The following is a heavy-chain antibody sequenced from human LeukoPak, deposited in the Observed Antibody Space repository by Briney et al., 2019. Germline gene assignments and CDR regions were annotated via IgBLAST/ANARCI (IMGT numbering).Heavy chain of an antibody. CDR2: IYHSGST. Sequence: PSETLSLTCTVSGGSISSGGYYWSWIRQPPGKGLERIGYIYHSGSTNYNPSLKSRVTISVDTSKNQFSLKLSSVTAADTAVYYCARAHYCSSTSCSPPQFDPWGQGALVTVSS. D-gene: IGHD2-2*01. V-gene: IGHV4-61*08. J-gene: IGHJ5*02. CDR3: ARAHYCSSTSCSPPQFDP. CDR1: GGSISSGGYY.